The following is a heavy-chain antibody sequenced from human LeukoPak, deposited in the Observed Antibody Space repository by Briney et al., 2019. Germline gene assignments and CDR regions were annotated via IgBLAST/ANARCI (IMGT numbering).Heavy chain of an antibody. D-gene: IGHD3-22*01. CDR2: ISSSSSTI. CDR3: ARGDWYYYDSSGYSDAFDI. Sequence: GGSLRLSCAASGFTFSSYSMNWVRQAPGKGPEWVSYISSSSSTIYYADSVKGRFTISRDNAKNSLYLQMNSLRAEDAAVYYCARGDWYYYDSSGYSDAFDIWGQGTMVTVSS. V-gene: IGHV3-48*04. J-gene: IGHJ3*02. CDR1: GFTFSSYS.